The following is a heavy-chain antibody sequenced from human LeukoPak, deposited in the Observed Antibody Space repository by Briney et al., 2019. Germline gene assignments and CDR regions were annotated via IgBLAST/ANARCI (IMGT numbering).Heavy chain of an antibody. CDR1: GFTFSSYA. CDR3: AKDLSNCGGDCYYLIRDAFDI. J-gene: IGHJ3*02. Sequence: PGGSLRLSCAASGFTFSSYAMSWVRQAPGKGLEWVSAMSGSGGSTYFADSVKGRFTISRDNSKNTLYLQMNSLRAEDTAVYYCAKDLSNCGGDCYYLIRDAFDIWGQGTMVTVSS. D-gene: IGHD2-21*01. V-gene: IGHV3-23*01. CDR2: MSGSGGST.